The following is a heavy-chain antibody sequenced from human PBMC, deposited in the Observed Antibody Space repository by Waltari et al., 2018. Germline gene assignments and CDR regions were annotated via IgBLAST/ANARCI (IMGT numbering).Heavy chain of an antibody. CDR2: LDSMSTI. CDR3: ARSGNYDILTGYSPDAFDV. CDR1: GDSISSSSFD. J-gene: IGHJ3*01. V-gene: IGHV4-39*01. D-gene: IGHD3-9*01. Sequence: QVQLQESGPGLVKPSETLSRTCSVSGDSISSSSFDWGWSRQPPGKGLEWIGTLDSMSTIYYNPSLNRRVTISEDTSKNQVSLRLRSVTAADTAVYYCARSGNYDILTGYSPDAFDVWGQGTMVTVSS.